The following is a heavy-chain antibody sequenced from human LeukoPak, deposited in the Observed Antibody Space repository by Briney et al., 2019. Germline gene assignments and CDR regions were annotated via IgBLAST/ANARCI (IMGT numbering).Heavy chain of an antibody. J-gene: IGHJ4*02. CDR1: GFTFSSYS. CDR2: ISSSSSYI. CDR3: ARQGPAYYFDY. V-gene: IGHV3-21*01. Sequence: PGGSVRLSCAASGFTFSSYSMNWVRQAPGKGLEWVSSISSSSSYIYYADSVKGRFTISRDNAKSSLYLQMNSLRAEDTAVYYCARQGPAYYFDYWGQGTLVTVSS.